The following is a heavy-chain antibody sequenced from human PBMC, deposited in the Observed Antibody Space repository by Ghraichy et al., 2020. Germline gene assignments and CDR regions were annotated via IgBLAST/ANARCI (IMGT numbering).Heavy chain of an antibody. J-gene: IGHJ4*02. CDR2: INHSGST. Sequence: ETLSLTCAVYGGSFSGYYWSWIRQPPGKGLEWIGEINHSGSTNYNPSLKSRVTISVDTSKNQFSLKLSSVTAADTAVYYCARAFWIHSGSYPYWGQGTLVTVSS. CDR3: ARAFWIHSGSYPY. V-gene: IGHV4-34*01. CDR1: GGSFSGYY. D-gene: IGHD3-10*01.